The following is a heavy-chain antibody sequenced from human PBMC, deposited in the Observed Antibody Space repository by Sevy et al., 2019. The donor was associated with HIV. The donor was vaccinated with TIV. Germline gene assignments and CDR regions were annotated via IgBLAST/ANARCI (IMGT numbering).Heavy chain of an antibody. Sequence: GGSLRLSCTASGFSFSTYMMNWGRQAPGKGLEWVASISYSSNYIYYAHSLKGRFTISRDNAKNSLFLQMNSLRAEDTAVYYCARPYGSGSWEAFDVWGQGTMVTVSS. J-gene: IGHJ3*01. CDR2: ISYSSNYI. CDR1: GFSFSTYM. V-gene: IGHV3-21*01. D-gene: IGHD3-10*01. CDR3: ARPYGSGSWEAFDV.